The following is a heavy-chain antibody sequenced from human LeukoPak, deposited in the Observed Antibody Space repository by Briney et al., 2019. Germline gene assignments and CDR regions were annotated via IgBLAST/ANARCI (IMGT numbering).Heavy chain of an antibody. CDR2: IGTAGDT. V-gene: IGHV3-13*01. CDR3: ARDRGSNWFDP. Sequence: GGSLRLSCAASGFTFSSYDMHWVRQATGKGLEWVSAIGTAGDTYYPGSVKGRFTISREIAKNSLYLQMNSLRAGDTAVYYCARDRGSNWFDPWGQGTLVTVSS. CDR1: GFTFSSYD. J-gene: IGHJ5*02.